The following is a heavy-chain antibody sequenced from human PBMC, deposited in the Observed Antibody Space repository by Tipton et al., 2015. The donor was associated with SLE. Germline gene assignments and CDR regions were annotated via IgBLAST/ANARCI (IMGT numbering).Heavy chain of an antibody. D-gene: IGHD5-18*01. Sequence: SLRLSCAASGFTFSSYAMTWVRQAPGRGLEWVSIIYASGAIYYADSVKVRFTISRDNSKNTLYLRLNSLRADDTAVYYCARDSKGLLWGQGTQVTVSA. V-gene: IGHV3-23*03. CDR2: IYASGAI. CDR1: GFTFSSYA. J-gene: IGHJ4*02. CDR3: ARDSKGLL.